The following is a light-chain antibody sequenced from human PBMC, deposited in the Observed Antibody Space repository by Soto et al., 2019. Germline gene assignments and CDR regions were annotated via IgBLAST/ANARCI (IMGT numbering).Light chain of an antibody. Sequence: QSALTQPPSASGSPGQSVTISCTGTSSDVGGYNYVSWYQQHPGKAPKLMIYEVSRRPSGVPDRFSGSKSGNTASLTVSGLQADDEADYYCISSAGSNPLFGGGTKLTVL. CDR1: SSDVGGYNY. J-gene: IGLJ2*01. CDR3: ISSAGSNPL. V-gene: IGLV2-8*01. CDR2: EVS.